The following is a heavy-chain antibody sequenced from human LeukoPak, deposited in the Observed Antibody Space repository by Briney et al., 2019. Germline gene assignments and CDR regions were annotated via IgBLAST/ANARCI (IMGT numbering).Heavy chain of an antibody. CDR1: GGSISSSSYY. Sequence: PSETLSLTCTVSGGSISSSSYYWGWIRQPPGKGLEWIGSIYYSGSTYYNPSLKSRVTISVDTSKNQFSLKLSSVTAADTAVYYCARVVYSYGSFYYYYMDVWGKGTTVTVSS. D-gene: IGHD5-18*01. CDR2: IYYSGST. J-gene: IGHJ6*03. CDR3: ARVVYSYGSFYYYYMDV. V-gene: IGHV4-39*07.